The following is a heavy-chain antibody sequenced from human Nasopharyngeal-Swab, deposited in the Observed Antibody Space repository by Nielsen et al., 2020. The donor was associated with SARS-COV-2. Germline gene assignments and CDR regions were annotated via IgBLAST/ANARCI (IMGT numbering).Heavy chain of an antibody. J-gene: IGHJ4*02. D-gene: IGHD5-24*01. Sequence: RQAPGKGLEWIGSIYHSGDTYYNPSLKSRVTISVDTSKNQFSLKLSSVTAADTAMYYCARERRDGYNSVCYFDYWGQGTLVTVSS. CDR3: ARERRDGYNSVCYFDY. CDR2: IYHSGDT. V-gene: IGHV4-39*07.